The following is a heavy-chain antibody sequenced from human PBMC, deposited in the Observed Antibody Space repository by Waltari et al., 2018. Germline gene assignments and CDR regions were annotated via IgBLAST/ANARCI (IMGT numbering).Heavy chain of an antibody. CDR3: ARTEGTYYDFWSGYYSVTWFDP. CDR1: GGSISSHY. CDR2: IYYSGST. D-gene: IGHD3-3*01. V-gene: IGHV4-59*11. Sequence: QVQLQESGPGLVKPSETLSLTCTVSGGSISSHYWSWIRQPPGKGLEWIGYIYYSGSTNYNPSLKSRVTISVDTSKNQFSLKLSSVTAADTAVYYCARTEGTYYDFWSGYYSVTWFDPWGQGTLVTVSS. J-gene: IGHJ5*02.